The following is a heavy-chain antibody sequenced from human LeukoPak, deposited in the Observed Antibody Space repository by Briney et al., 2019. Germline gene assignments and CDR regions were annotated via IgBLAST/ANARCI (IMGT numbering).Heavy chain of an antibody. D-gene: IGHD3-10*01. J-gene: IGHJ4*02. CDR1: GYTYTSYG. CDR2: ISTYYGNT. V-gene: IGHV1-18*01. Sequence: ASVKVSCKASGYTYTSYGFSWVRQAPGQGLEWMGWISTYYGNTNYAQKLQDRVTMTTDTSTSTAYMELTSLRSDDTAVYYCARVYSTNYYGSGDRPFLFDYWGQGTVVTVSS. CDR3: ARVYSTNYYGSGDRPFLFDY.